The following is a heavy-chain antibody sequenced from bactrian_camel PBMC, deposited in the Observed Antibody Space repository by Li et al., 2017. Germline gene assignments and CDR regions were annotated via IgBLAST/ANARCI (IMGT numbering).Heavy chain of an antibody. V-gene: IGHV3S60*01. D-gene: IGHD3*01. CDR2: IRRDGAP. CDR3: VADTTRSPCQAMTRLDWIRSFRY. Sequence: SGGGSVQAGGSLRLSCTASGFTFDEHDMGWYRQAPGNECELASTIRRDGAPYYADSVEGRFTISRDNAKNTVYLQMNRLKPEDTGMYYCVADTTRSPCQAMTRLDWIRSFRYGGQGTQVTVS. J-gene: IGHJ4*01. CDR1: GFTFDEHD.